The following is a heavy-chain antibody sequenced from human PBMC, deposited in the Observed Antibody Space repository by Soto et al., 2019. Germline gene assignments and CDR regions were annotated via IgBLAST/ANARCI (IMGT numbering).Heavy chain of an antibody. J-gene: IGHJ4*02. CDR1: GYGFSIHW. D-gene: IGHD3-10*01. CDR2: FHPDDSDA. V-gene: IGHV5-51*01. Sequence: GESLKISCKGSGYGFSIHWVAWLRQMPGKGLEWVGTFHPDDSDARYNPSFQDQVTLSGDKSISSAYLQWSSLKASDTAIYYCATAPPSFYFGSGSFLRGPYFDFWGQGTLVTVSS. CDR3: ATAPPSFYFGSGSFLRGPYFDF.